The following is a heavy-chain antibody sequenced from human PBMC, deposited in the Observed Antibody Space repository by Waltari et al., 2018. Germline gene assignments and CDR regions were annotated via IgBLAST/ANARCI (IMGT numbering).Heavy chain of an antibody. V-gene: IGHV1-24*01. J-gene: IGHJ4*02. CDR1: GYSLNELS. D-gene: IGHD3-3*01. CDR2: FDPEDGET. CDR3: ATSGFLESYFGY. Sequence: QVQLVQSGAEVKKPGASVKVSCKVSGYSLNELSMHWVRPAPGKGLEWMGGFDPEDGETIYAQKFQGRVTMTEDTSTDTAYMELSSLRPEDTAVYYCATSGFLESYFGYWGQGTLVTVSS.